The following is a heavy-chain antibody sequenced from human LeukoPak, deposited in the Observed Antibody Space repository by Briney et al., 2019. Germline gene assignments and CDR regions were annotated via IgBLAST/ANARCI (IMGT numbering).Heavy chain of an antibody. D-gene: IGHD3-22*01. CDR2: ISYDGSNK. V-gene: IGHV3-30-3*01. Sequence: HPGRSLRLSCAASGFTFSSYAMHWVHQAPGKGLEWVAVISYDGSNKYYADSVKGRFTISRDNSKNTLYLQMNSLRAEDTAVYYCARCLYYDSSGYYSPGVYWGQGTLVTVSS. J-gene: IGHJ4*02. CDR3: ARCLYYDSSGYYSPGVY. CDR1: GFTFSSYA.